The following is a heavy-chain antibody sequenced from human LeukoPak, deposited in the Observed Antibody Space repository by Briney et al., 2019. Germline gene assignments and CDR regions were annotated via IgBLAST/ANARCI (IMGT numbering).Heavy chain of an antibody. Sequence: ETLSLTCTVSGGSISSYYWSWIRQPPGKGLEWIGYIYHSGSTKYNPSLKSRVTISVDTSKNQISLKLSSVTAADTAVYYCARDGYSGNDGLWGQGTLVTVSS. D-gene: IGHD5-12*01. J-gene: IGHJ4*02. V-gene: IGHV4-59*01. CDR1: GGSISSYY. CDR3: ARDGYSGNDGL. CDR2: IYHSGST.